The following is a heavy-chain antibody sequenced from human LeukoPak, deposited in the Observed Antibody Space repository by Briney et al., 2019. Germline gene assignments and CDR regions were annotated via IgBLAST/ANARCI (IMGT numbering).Heavy chain of an antibody. D-gene: IGHD6-13*01. CDR2: INPNSGGT. J-gene: IGHJ4*02. V-gene: IGHV1-2*06. CDR3: ARSLSYSSSWSSDY. Sequence: ASVKVSCKASGYTFTGYYMHWVRQAPGQGLEWMGRINPNSGGTNYAQKFQGRVTMTRDTSIGTAYMELSRLRSDDTAVYYCARSLSYSSSWSSDYWVQGTLVTVSS. CDR1: GYTFTGYY.